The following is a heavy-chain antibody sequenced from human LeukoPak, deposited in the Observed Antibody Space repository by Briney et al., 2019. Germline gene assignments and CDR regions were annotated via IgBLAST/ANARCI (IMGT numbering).Heavy chain of an antibody. D-gene: IGHD3-16*01. J-gene: IGHJ6*02. CDR2: ISSSSSYI. Sequence: GGSLRLSCAASGFTFSSYSMNWVRQAPGKGLEGVSSISSSSSYIYYADSVKGRFTISRDNAKNSLYLQMNSLRAEDTAVYYCARDWGYYYYYGMDVWGQGTTVTVSS. CDR1: GFTFSSYS. V-gene: IGHV3-21*01. CDR3: ARDWGYYYYYGMDV.